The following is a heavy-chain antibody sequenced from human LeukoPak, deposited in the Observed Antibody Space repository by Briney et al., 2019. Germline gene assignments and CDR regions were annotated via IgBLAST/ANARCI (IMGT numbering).Heavy chain of an antibody. D-gene: IGHD5-12*01. CDR2: INSDGNGT. J-gene: IGHJ4*02. CDR1: GFTFSSYW. V-gene: IGHV3-74*01. Sequence: GGSLRLSCAASGFTFSSYWMHWVRQAPGKGLVWVSRINSDGNGTIYADSVKGRFTISRDNAKNTLYLQMNSLRAEDTAVYFCARDRGYTQDYWGQGTLVTVSS. CDR3: ARDRGYTQDY.